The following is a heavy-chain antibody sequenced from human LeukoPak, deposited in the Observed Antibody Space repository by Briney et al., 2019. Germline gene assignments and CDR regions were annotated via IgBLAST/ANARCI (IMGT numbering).Heavy chain of an antibody. Sequence: SLRHSCAASGFTYSSYAMHWVRQAAGKGLEWVAVISYGGSNKYYADSVQGRFTISSDNSKKTQYPQMNSLRAEDTAVYYCARVPTNYFCDMDVWGQGTTVTVSS. V-gene: IGHV3-30-3*01. J-gene: IGHJ6*02. D-gene: IGHD1/OR15-1a*01. CDR1: GFTYSSYA. CDR3: ARVPTNYFCDMDV. CDR2: ISYGGSNK.